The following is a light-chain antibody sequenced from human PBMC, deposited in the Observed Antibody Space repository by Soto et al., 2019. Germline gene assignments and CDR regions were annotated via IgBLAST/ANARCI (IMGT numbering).Light chain of an antibody. CDR1: QSILYSSTNKNH. Sequence: DIVMTQSPDSLDVSLGERATINCKSSQSILYSSTNKNHLARYQQRPGQPPKLLFYWASTRESGVPDRFSAGGSGTDFTLTIRSLQAEDVAVYYCQQYYDIPYTFGQGSKLEIK. CDR3: QQYYDIPYT. V-gene: IGKV4-1*01. J-gene: IGKJ2*01. CDR2: WAS.